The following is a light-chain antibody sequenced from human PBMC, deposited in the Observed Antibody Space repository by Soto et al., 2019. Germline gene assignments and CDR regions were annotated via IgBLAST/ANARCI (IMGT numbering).Light chain of an antibody. CDR3: AAWDDRLKGDV. J-gene: IGLJ1*01. CDR2: NND. Sequence: QAVLTQPPSASGTPGHRVTISCSGSGSNFGSNTVNWYQHLPGTAPKLLIYNNDQRPSGVPDRFSGSKSGTSASLAISGLQSDDEADYYCAAWDDRLKGDVFGTGTKVTVL. CDR1: GSNFGSNT. V-gene: IGLV1-44*01.